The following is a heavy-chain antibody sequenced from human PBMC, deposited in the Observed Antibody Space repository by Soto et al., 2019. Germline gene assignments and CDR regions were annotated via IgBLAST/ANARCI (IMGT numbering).Heavy chain of an antibody. CDR3: GRASAKVGQGYYYYYGMDV. CDR2: INPNSGGT. D-gene: IGHD3-3*01. CDR1: GYTFTGYY. V-gene: IGHV1-2*04. Sequence: ASVKVSCKASGYTFTGYYMHWVRQAPGQGLEWMGWINPNSGGTNYAQKFQGWVTMTRDTSISTAYMELSRLRSDDTAVYYCGRASAKVGQGYYYYYGMDVWGQGTTVTVSS. J-gene: IGHJ6*02.